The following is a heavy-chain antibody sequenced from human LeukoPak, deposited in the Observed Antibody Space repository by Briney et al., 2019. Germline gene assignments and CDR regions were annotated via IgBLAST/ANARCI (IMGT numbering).Heavy chain of an antibody. Sequence: PSETLSLTCAVYGGSFSGYYWSWIRQPPGKGLEWIGEINHSGSTNYNPSLKSRVTILVDTSKNQFSLKLSSVTAADTAVYYCARLGVATKPSRYYGMDVWGQGTTVTVSS. CDR2: INHSGST. J-gene: IGHJ6*02. CDR3: ARLGVATKPSRYYGMDV. V-gene: IGHV4-34*01. D-gene: IGHD5-12*01. CDR1: GGSFSGYY.